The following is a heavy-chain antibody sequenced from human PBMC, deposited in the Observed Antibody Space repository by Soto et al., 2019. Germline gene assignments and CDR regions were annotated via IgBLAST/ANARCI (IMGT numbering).Heavy chain of an antibody. V-gene: IGHV1-18*01. CDR3: ARDRGVAPPVAGNTHYYYYMDV. Sequence: QDQLVQSGAEVKKPGASVTVSCKASGYSFTNYGITWVRQAPGQGLEWMGWISGFDGNTHYAQKLQGRVTMTADASTSTAYMERRSLRSDDTAVYYCARDRGVAPPVAGNTHYYYYMDVWGIGTTVTVSS. CDR1: GYSFTNYG. D-gene: IGHD6-19*01. CDR2: ISGFDGNT. J-gene: IGHJ6*03.